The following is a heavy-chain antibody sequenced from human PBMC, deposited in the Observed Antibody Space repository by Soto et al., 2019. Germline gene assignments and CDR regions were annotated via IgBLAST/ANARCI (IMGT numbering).Heavy chain of an antibody. CDR1: GFTFSSYA. CDR3: ATESFDH. V-gene: IGHV3-23*01. J-gene: IGHJ4*02. Sequence: EVQLLESGGGLVQPGKSLRLSCAASGFTFSSYAMDWVRQAPGKGLEWVSIISGSGGNTNYADSVKGRFTISRDNSKNTVFLQMNVLRAEATAVYYCATESFDHWGQGTLVTVSS. CDR2: ISGSGGNT.